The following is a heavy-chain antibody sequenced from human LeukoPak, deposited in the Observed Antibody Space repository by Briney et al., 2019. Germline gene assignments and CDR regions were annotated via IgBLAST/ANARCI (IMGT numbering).Heavy chain of an antibody. CDR2: ISPGGNTI. CDR3: ARVRGPTVTTMYFDY. J-gene: IGHJ4*02. D-gene: IGHD4-17*01. V-gene: IGHV3-48*04. Sequence: PGGSLRLSCAGSGFIFRSHGMIWVRQAPGRGLEGVSYISPGGNTIYYADSMKGRFTVSRDDAKNSLSLHMNSLRAEDTAVYYRARVRGPTVTTMYFDYWGQGTLVTVSS. CDR1: GFIFRSHG.